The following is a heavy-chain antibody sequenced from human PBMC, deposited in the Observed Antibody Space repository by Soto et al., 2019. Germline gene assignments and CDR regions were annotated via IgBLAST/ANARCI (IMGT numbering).Heavy chain of an antibody. V-gene: IGHV3-9*01. Sequence: GGSLRLSCAASGFTFDDYAMHWVRQAPGKGLEWVSGISWNSGSIGYADSVKGRFTISRDNAKNSLYLQMNSLRAEDTALYYCAKANYYDSSGYYYFDYWGQGTLVTVSS. CDR2: ISWNSGSI. CDR1: GFTFDDYA. J-gene: IGHJ4*02. D-gene: IGHD3-22*01. CDR3: AKANYYDSSGYYYFDY.